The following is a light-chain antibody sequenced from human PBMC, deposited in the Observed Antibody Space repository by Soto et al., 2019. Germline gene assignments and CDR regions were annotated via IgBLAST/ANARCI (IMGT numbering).Light chain of an antibody. Sequence: DIVVTQSPATLSASPGERVTLSCRASQFVSSRLAWYQQRPGQVPRLLIYDTSTRAPGISARFSGSGSGTEFTLTISSLQSEDCATYYCLQDYNYPWTFGQGTKVDIK. CDR1: QFVSSR. CDR2: DTS. CDR3: LQDYNYPWT. V-gene: IGKV3-15*01. J-gene: IGKJ1*01.